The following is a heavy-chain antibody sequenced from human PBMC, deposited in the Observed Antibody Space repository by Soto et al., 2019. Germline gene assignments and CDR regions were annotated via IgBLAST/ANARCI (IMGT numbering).Heavy chain of an antibody. CDR3: AKVTVAIRSFYLDS. CDR2: IIPIFGTA. CDR1: GGTFNSYA. Sequence: SVKVSCKTSGGTFNSYAISWVRQSPGKRLEWMGGIIPIFGTANYAQRFQGRVTITADESTSTVYMDLTSLRSEDTAVYFCAKVTVAIRSFYLDSWAQGTPVNVSS. V-gene: IGHV1-69*13. D-gene: IGHD6-19*01. J-gene: IGHJ4*02.